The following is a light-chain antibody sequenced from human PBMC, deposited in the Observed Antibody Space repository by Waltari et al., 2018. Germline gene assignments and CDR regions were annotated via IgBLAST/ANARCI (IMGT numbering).Light chain of an antibody. CDR2: SNN. CDR3: AAWDDSLNGYV. V-gene: IGLV1-44*01. J-gene: IGLJ1*01. CDR1: SSNIGSNT. Sequence: QSVLTQPPSASGTPGQRVTISCSGSSSNIGSNTVNWYQQLPGTAPKLLIYSNNQRPSGVPARFSGSKSGTSASLAIRGLQSEDEADYYCAAWDDSLNGYVFGTGTKVTVL.